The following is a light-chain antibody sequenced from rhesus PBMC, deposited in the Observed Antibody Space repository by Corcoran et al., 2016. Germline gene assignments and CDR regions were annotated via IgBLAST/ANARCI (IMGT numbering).Light chain of an antibody. V-gene: IGKV1-28*03. CDR1: QVISSY. J-gene: IGKJ1*01. CDR2: VAS. Sequence: DIQVTQSPSSLSASVGDTVTITCRASQVISSYLNWFQQKTWKAPKLLIYVASSLETGVPSRFRGSGSGTDFTLIISSLQPEDFAVYYCLQHNSYPWTFGQGTKVEI. CDR3: LQHNSYPWT.